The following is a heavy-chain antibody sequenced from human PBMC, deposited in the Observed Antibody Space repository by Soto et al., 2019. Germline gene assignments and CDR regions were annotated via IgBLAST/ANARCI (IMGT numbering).Heavy chain of an antibody. D-gene: IGHD3-22*01. CDR1: GFTFSSYA. V-gene: IGHV3-23*01. CDR3: AKDQGTMIVVVITSFDY. CDR2: ISGSGGST. Sequence: PGGSLRLSCAASGFTFSSYAMSWVRQAPGKGLEWVSAISGSGGSTYYADSVKGRFTISRDNSKNTLYLQMNSLRAEDTAVYYCAKDQGTMIVVVITSFDYWGQGTLVTVSS. J-gene: IGHJ4*02.